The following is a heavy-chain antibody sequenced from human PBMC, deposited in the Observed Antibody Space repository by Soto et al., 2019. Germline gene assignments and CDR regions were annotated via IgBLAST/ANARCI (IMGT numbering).Heavy chain of an antibody. Sequence: KPSETLSLTCAVYGGSFSGYYWSWIRQPPGKGLEWIGEINHSGSTNYNPSLKSRVTISVDTSKNQFSLKLSSVTAADTAVYYCARGRIQLWYPFDYWGQGTLVTVSS. V-gene: IGHV4-34*01. J-gene: IGHJ4*02. CDR3: ARGRIQLWYPFDY. CDR1: GGSFSGYY. CDR2: INHSGST. D-gene: IGHD5-18*01.